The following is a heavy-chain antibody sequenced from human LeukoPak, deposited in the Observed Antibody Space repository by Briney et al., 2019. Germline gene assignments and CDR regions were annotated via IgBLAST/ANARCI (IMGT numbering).Heavy chain of an antibody. Sequence: SETLSLTCAVYGGSFSGYYWSWIRQPPGKGLEWIGEINHSGSTNYNPSLKSRVTISVDTSKNQFSLKLSSVTAADTAVYYCVRDDSELPDYWGQGTLVTVSS. CDR2: INHSGST. CDR1: GGSFSGYY. J-gene: IGHJ4*02. D-gene: IGHD1-26*01. CDR3: VRDDSELPDY. V-gene: IGHV4-34*01.